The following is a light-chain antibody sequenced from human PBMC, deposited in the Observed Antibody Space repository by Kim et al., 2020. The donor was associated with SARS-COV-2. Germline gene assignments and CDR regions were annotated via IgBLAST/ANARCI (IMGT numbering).Light chain of an antibody. V-gene: IGLV2-14*04. CDR2: DVS. J-gene: IGLJ3*02. CDR1: SSDVGGNNY. Sequence: GQSLTISCTETSSDVGGNNYVSWYQQHPGKVSKLMIYDVSKRPSGVSNRFSGSKSGNTASLTISGLQAEDEADYYCSSYTSSSTWVFGGGTQLTVL. CDR3: SSYTSSSTWV.